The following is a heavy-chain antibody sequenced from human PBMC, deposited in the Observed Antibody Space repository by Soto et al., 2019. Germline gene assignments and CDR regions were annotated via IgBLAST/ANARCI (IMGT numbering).Heavy chain of an antibody. CDR1: GFTCSDDY. V-gene: IGHV3-11*01. CDR3: ARDIAVAGTVAPYYYGMDV. J-gene: IGHJ6*02. Sequence: GGSLRLSCAASGFTCSDDYMSWIRQAPGKGLEWVSYISSSGSTIYYADSVKGRFTISRDNAKNSLYLQMNSLRAEDTAVYYCARDIAVAGTVAPYYYGMDVWGQGTTVTVSS. D-gene: IGHD6-19*01. CDR2: ISSSGSTI.